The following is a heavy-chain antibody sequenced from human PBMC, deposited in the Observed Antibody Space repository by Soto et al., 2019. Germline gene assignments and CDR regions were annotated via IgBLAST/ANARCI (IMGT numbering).Heavy chain of an antibody. CDR2: IGGSSGHI. CDR3: ARTNGAYSNYFDY. D-gene: IGHD2-8*01. CDR1: GFTFSSYS. V-gene: IGHV3-21*01. Sequence: EVQLVESGGGLVKPGGSLRLSCAASGFTFSSYSMVWVRQAPEKGLEWVSSIGGSSGHIYYADSLKGRFPISRDNAKNSLYLQMNSLRVDDTAVYYCARTNGAYSNYFDYWGQGTLVTVSS. J-gene: IGHJ4*02.